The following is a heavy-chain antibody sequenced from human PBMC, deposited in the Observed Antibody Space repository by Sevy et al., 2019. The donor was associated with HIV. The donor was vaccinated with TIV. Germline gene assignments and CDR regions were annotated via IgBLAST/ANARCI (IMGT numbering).Heavy chain of an antibody. Sequence: GGSLRLSCAAPAFTFSNYAMSWVRQVPGKGLEWVAAISVAGDNKHYADSVKGRFTISRDNSKSTVDLQMNSLRVEDTALYYCAKEPDYWGRGTLVTVSS. CDR3: AKEPDY. CDR1: AFTFSNYA. CDR2: ISVAGDNK. V-gene: IGHV3-23*01. J-gene: IGHJ4*02.